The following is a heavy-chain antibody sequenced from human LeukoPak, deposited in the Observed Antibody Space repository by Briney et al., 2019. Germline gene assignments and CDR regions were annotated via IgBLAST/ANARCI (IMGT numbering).Heavy chain of an antibody. D-gene: IGHD3-10*01. CDR3: ARERYLKYYYGSGSYWNWFDP. CDR1: GFTFSSYA. CDR2: ISGSGGST. Sequence: PGGSLRLSCAASGFTFSSYAMSWVRQAPGKGLEWVSAISGSGGSTYYADSVKGRFTISRDNAKNSLYLQMNSLRAEDTAVYYCARERYLKYYYGSGSYWNWFDPWGQGTLVTVSS. V-gene: IGHV3-23*01. J-gene: IGHJ5*02.